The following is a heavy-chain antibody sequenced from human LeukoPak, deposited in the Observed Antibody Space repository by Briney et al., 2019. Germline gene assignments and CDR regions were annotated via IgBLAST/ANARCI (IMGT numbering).Heavy chain of an antibody. D-gene: IGHD3-10*01. CDR1: GFTFSSYS. V-gene: IGHV3-21*01. Sequence: GGSLRLSCAASGFTFSSYSMNWVRQAPGKGLEWVSSISSSSSYIYYADSVKGRFTISRDNAKNSLYLQMNSLRAEDTAVYYCARDIRLYYYGSGSRSPPGYWGQGTLVTVSS. CDR3: ARDIRLYYYGSGSRSPPGY. J-gene: IGHJ4*02. CDR2: ISSSSSYI.